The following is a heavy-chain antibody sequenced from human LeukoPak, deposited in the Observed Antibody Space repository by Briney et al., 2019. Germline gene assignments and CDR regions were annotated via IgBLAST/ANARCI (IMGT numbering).Heavy chain of an antibody. CDR2: ISGSGDKT. V-gene: IGHV3-23*01. J-gene: IGHJ6*03. Sequence: GGSLRLSCAASGFSLSTYALSWVRQAPGGGLEWVAAISGSGDKTYHADSVKGRFTISKDNTENRLSLQMDSLRAEDTAVYFCAKDTTAWWYHRAYMNVWGKGTTVTVSS. CDR1: GFSLSTYA. CDR3: AKDTTAWWYHRAYMNV. D-gene: IGHD2-15*01.